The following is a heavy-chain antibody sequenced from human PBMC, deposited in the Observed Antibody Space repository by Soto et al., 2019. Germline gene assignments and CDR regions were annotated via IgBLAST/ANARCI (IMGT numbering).Heavy chain of an antibody. D-gene: IGHD2-21*02. Sequence: QVQLVQSGAEVKKPGASVKVSCKASGYTFTSYGISWVRQAPGQGLEWMGWISAYNGNTNYAQKLQGRVTMTTDTSXXTXYXXLRSLRSDDTAVYYCAREPRPLYCGGDCSGNWFDPWGQGTLVTVSS. CDR1: GYTFTSYG. J-gene: IGHJ5*02. V-gene: IGHV1-18*01. CDR2: ISAYNGNT. CDR3: AREPRPLYCGGDCSGNWFDP.